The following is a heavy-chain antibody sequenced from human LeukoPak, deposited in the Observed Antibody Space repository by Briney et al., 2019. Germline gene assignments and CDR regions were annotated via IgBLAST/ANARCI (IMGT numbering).Heavy chain of an antibody. D-gene: IGHD6-13*01. V-gene: IGHV3-30*18. Sequence: GRSLRLSCAASGFTFSSYGMHWVRQAPGKGLEWVAFISYDGSHKYYADSVKGRFTISRDNPENTLFLQMNSLSSEDTAVYYCAKKGAVGIAAAAFDNWGQGTLVTVSS. J-gene: IGHJ4*02. CDR1: GFTFSSYG. CDR3: AKKGAVGIAAAAFDN. CDR2: ISYDGSHK.